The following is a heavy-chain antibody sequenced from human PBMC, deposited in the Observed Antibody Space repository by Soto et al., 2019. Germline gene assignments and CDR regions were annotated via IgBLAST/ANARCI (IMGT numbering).Heavy chain of an antibody. CDR2: IYYTGST. Sequence: SETLSLTCIVSGGSISSNYWSWIRQPPGKGLEWIGYIYYTGSTNFNPSLKNRVIISVDTSKNQFSLKLSSVTAADTAVYYCARDLVLLWFGEPQHYYYYYGMDVWGQGTTVTVSS. CDR3: ARDLVLLWFGEPQHYYYYYGMDV. V-gene: IGHV4-59*01. J-gene: IGHJ6*02. D-gene: IGHD3-10*01. CDR1: GGSISSNY.